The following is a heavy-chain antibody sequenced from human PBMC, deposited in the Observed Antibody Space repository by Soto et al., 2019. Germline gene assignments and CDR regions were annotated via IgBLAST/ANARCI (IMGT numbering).Heavy chain of an antibody. Sequence: SETLSLTCTVSGGSISSYYWSWIRQPPGKGLEWIGYIYYSGSTNYNPSLKSRVTISVDTSKNQFSLKLSSVTAADTAVYYCARIIADRPLPMDVWGKGTTVTVSS. V-gene: IGHV4-59*01. J-gene: IGHJ6*04. CDR1: GGSISSYY. CDR2: IYYSGST. D-gene: IGHD6-6*01. CDR3: ARIIADRPLPMDV.